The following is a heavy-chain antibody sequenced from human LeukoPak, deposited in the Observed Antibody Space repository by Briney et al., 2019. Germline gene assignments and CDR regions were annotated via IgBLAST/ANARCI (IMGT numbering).Heavy chain of an antibody. D-gene: IGHD3-22*01. Sequence: SETLSLTCTVSGGSISSSSYYWSWIRQPAGKGLEWIGRIYTSGSTNYNPSLKSRVTMSVDTSKNQFSLKLSSVTAADTAVYYCAREVYSSGYYDHDAFDIWGQGTMVTVSS. CDR2: IYTSGST. CDR1: GGSISSSSYY. CDR3: AREVYSSGYYDHDAFDI. V-gene: IGHV4-61*02. J-gene: IGHJ3*02.